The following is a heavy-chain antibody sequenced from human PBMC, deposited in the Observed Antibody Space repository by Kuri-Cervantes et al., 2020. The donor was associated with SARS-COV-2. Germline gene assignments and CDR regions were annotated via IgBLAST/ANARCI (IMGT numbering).Heavy chain of an antibody. CDR1: GGSFSGYY. Sequence: SETLSLTCAVYGGSFSGYYWSWIRQPPGKGLEWIGEINHSGSTNYNPSLKSRVTMSIDTSKNQFSLRLTSVTAADTAVYYCARDSVIVGIDYWGQGTLVTVSS. V-gene: IGHV4-34*01. CDR2: INHSGST. J-gene: IGHJ4*02. D-gene: IGHD3-22*01. CDR3: ARDSVIVGIDY.